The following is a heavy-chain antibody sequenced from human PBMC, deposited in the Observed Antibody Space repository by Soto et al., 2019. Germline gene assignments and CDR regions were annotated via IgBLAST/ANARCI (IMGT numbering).Heavy chain of an antibody. CDR3: ARFSPPRKSYDSNPGWFDP. Sequence: TSETLSLTCTVSGGSLNSYDLTWIRQSPGKGLEWIGYVSSTGSTNYNPSLKSRVILSLDTSTSEVSLSLTSVTAADAAVYFCARFSPPRKSYDSNPGWFDPWGQGIMVTVSS. CDR2: VSSTGST. J-gene: IGHJ5*02. V-gene: IGHV4-59*01. D-gene: IGHD3-22*01. CDR1: GGSLNSYD.